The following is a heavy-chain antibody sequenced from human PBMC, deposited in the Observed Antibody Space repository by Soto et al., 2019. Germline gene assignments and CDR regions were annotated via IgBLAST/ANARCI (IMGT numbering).Heavy chain of an antibody. CDR1: GASIGSGGW. CDR3: ARHEGWTGPDQ. V-gene: IGHV4-4*02. J-gene: IGHJ5*02. D-gene: IGHD2-8*02. Sequence: QVHLQESGPGLVKPSETLSLTCAVSGASIGSGGWWSWVRQPPGKGLEWIAEIFHDGNTNYKPSLKSRVTISVDKSQNQFSLNVSSVTAADTAVYYCARHEGWTGPDQWGQGTLVTVSS. CDR2: IFHDGNT.